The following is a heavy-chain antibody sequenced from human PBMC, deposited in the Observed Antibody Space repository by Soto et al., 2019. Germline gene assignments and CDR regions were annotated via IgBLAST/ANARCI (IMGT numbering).Heavy chain of an antibody. CDR1: GFSLSNYA. V-gene: IGHV3-30*18. CDR2: ILYDETNQ. D-gene: IGHD6-13*01. Sequence: QVQLVESGGGVVQPGRSLRLSCAGSGFSLSNYAMHWVRQAPGKGLEWVALILYDETNQYYADSVKGRFTISRDNSKNTLYLQMNSLRPEDTAVYYCAKRRVSASGTLGALDFWGQGTMVTVSS. CDR3: AKRRVSASGTLGALDF. J-gene: IGHJ3*01.